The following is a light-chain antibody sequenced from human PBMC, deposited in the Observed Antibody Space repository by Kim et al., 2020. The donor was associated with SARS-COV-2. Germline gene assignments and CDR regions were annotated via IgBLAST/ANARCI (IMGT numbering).Light chain of an antibody. Sequence: KTVHIAGIHNSGSIAGNYVQWYKQRTGSSPTTIIYEDNDRPSGIPDRFSGSIDSASNSASLTISGLQTEDEADYYCQSFDSSNHWVLGGGTQRTV. CDR1: SGSIAGNY. CDR2: EDN. V-gene: IGLV6-57*01. CDR3: QSFDSSNHWV. J-gene: IGLJ3*02.